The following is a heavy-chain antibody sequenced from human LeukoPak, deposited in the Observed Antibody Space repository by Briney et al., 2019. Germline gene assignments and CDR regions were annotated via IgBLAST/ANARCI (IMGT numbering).Heavy chain of an antibody. V-gene: IGHV4-39*07. CDR3: ARVAERYSSSWYYYYYYMDV. D-gene: IGHD6-13*01. J-gene: IGHJ6*03. Sequence: SETLSLTCTVSGGSISSSSYYWGWIRQPPGKGLEWIGSIYYSGSTYYNPSLKSRVTISVDTSKNQFSLKLSSVTAGDTAVYYCARVAERYSSSWYYYYYYMDVWGKGTTVTVSS. CDR2: IYYSGST. CDR1: GGSISSSSYY.